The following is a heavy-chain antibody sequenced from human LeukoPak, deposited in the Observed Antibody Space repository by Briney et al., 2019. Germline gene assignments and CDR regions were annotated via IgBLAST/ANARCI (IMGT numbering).Heavy chain of an antibody. CDR1: GGSISSYY. CDR3: ARALYYYDSSGYLINWFDP. J-gene: IGHJ5*02. CDR2: IYYSGST. Sequence: PSETLSLTCTVSGGSISSYYWSWIRQPPGKGLEWIGYIYYSGSTNYNPSLKSRVTISVDTSKNQFSLKLSSVTAADTAVYYCARALYYYDSSGYLINWFDPWGQGTLVTVSS. D-gene: IGHD3-22*01. V-gene: IGHV4-59*01.